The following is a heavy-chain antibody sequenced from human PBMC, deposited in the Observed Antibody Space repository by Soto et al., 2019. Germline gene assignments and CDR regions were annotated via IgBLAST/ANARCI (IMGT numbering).Heavy chain of an antibody. CDR2: IYHSGST. D-gene: IGHD5-12*01. V-gene: IGHV4-30-2*01. CDR3: ASRRRVAHGMDV. CDR1: GGSISSGGYS. Sequence: SETLSLTCAVSGGSISSGGYSWSWIRQPPGKGLEWIGYIYHSGSTYYNPSLKSRVTISVDTSKNQFSLKLSSVTAADTAVYYCASRRRVAHGMDVWGQGTTVTVSS. J-gene: IGHJ6*02.